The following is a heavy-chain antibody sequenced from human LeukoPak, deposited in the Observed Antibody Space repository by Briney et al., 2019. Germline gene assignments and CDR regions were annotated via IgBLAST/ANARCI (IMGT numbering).Heavy chain of an antibody. CDR2: ISSSGSTI. CDR3: VTTMVRGVINEWFDP. Sequence: PGGSLRLSCAASGFTFSSYEMNWVRQAPGKGLEWGSYISSSGSTIYYADSVKGRFTISRDNAKNSLYLQMNSLRAEDTAVYYCVTTMVRGVINEWFDPWGQGTLVTVSS. V-gene: IGHV3-48*03. J-gene: IGHJ5*02. CDR1: GFTFSSYE. D-gene: IGHD3-10*01.